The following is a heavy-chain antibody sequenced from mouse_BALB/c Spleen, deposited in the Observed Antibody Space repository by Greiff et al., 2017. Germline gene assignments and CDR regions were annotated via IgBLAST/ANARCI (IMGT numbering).Heavy chain of an antibody. J-gene: IGHJ3*01. CDR1: GYTFTSYT. D-gene: IGHD2-4*01. CDR3: ARFPIYYDYDWFAY. Sequence: VQLQQSAAELARPGASVKMSCKASGYTFTSYTMHWVQQRPGQGLEWIGYINPSSGYTEYNQKFKDKTTLTADKSSSTAYMQLSSLTSDDSAVYYCARFPIYYDYDWFAYWGQGTLVTVSA. CDR2: INPSSGYT. V-gene: IGHV1-4*02.